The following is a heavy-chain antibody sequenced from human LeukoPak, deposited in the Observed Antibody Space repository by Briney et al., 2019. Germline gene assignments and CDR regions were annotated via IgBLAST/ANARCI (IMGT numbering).Heavy chain of an antibody. Sequence: GGSLRLSCAASGFTFSTYWMSWVRQPPGKGLEWVANIKQDGSEKHYVDSVKGRFTISRDNAKNSQYLQMNSLRAEDTAVYYCARDSRAYSSDWDVDYWGQGTLVTVSP. CDR1: GFTFSTYW. D-gene: IGHD6-19*01. V-gene: IGHV3-7*01. CDR3: ARDSRAYSSDWDVDY. CDR2: IKQDGSEK. J-gene: IGHJ4*02.